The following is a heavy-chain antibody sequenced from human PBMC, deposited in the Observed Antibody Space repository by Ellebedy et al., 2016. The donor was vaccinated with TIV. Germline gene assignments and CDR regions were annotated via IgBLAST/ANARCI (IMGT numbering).Heavy chain of an antibody. CDR3: ARRQALRGVKGLYNWFDP. CDR1: DSSISSYY. D-gene: IGHD3-10*01. J-gene: IGHJ5*02. CDR2: IYYSRST. Sequence: SETLSLTCTVSDSSISSYYWSWIRQPPGQGLDWIGYIYYSRSTNYNPSLKSRVAISVDTSKNQVSLKLKSVTAADTAVYYCARRQALRGVKGLYNWFDPWGQGTLVTVSS. V-gene: IGHV4-59*08.